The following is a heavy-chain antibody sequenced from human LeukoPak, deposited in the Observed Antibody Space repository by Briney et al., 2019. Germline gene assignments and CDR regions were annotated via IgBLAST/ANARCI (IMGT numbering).Heavy chain of an antibody. J-gene: IGHJ3*02. Sequence: ASVKVSCKASGGTFSSYAISWVRQAPGQGLEWMGRIIPILGVANYAQKFQGRVTITADKSTSTAYMELSSLRSEDTAVYYCARDAPEFYGGNSNIGAFDIWGQGTMVTVSS. CDR1: GGTFSSYA. CDR2: IIPILGVA. D-gene: IGHD4-23*01. CDR3: ARDAPEFYGGNSNIGAFDI. V-gene: IGHV1-69*04.